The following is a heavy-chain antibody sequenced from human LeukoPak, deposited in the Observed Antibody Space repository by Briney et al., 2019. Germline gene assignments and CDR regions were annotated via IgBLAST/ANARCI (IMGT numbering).Heavy chain of an antibody. J-gene: IGHJ5*02. D-gene: IGHD6-13*01. CDR1: GGSISSSSYY. CDR3: ARVKAAAGTGGWFDP. V-gene: IGHV4-39*01. Sequence: PSGTLSLTCAVSGGSISSSSYYWGWIRQPPGKGLEWIGSIYYSGSTYYNPSLKSRVTISVDTSKNQFSLKLSSVTAADTAVYYCARVKAAAGTGGWFDPWGQGTLVTVSS. CDR2: IYYSGST.